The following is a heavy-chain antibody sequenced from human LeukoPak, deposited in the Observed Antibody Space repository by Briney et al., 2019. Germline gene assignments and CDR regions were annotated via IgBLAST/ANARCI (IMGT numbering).Heavy chain of an antibody. V-gene: IGHV3-23*01. CDR2: ISGSGGST. Sequence: PPGGSLRLSCAASGFTFSSDAMSWVRQAPGKGLEWVSGISGSGGSTYYADSVKGRFTIFRDNSKNTLYLQMNSLRAEDTAVYYCAKNVALYSGNYYGSWGQGTLVTVPS. CDR1: GFTFSSDA. J-gene: IGHJ5*02. CDR3: AKNVALYSGNYYGS. D-gene: IGHD1-26*01.